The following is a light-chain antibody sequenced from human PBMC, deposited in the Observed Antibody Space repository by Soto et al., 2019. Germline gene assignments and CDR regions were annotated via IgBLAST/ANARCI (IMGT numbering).Light chain of an antibody. CDR3: QQRSDWPPT. J-gene: IGKJ3*01. CDR2: GAS. V-gene: IGKV3-15*01. CDR1: ESVSTN. Sequence: EIEMTQSPATLSLAPGERVTLSCRASESVSTNLAWYQQKAGQAPRLLIYGASTRATGIPARFSGSGSGTEFTLTISSLEPEDFAVYYCQQRSDWPPTFGPGTKVDIK.